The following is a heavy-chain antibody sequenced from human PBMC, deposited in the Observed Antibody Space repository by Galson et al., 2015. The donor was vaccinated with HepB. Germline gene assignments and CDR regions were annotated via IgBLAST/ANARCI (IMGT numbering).Heavy chain of an antibody. V-gene: IGHV1-46*01. Sequence: SVKVSCKASGYTFSTYYIHWVRQAPGRGLEWMGIINPSGGRTTYAQKFQDRVTVTRDTSTSTVYMELSSLRSEDTAVYYCATIRVGYCITTSCKADDFDIWGQGTMVTVSS. CDR2: INPSGGRT. CDR3: ATIRVGYCITTSCKADDFDI. J-gene: IGHJ3*02. CDR1: GYTFSTYY. D-gene: IGHD2-2*01.